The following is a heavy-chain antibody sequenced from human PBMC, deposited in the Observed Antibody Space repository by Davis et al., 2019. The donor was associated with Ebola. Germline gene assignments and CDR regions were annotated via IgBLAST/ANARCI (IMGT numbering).Heavy chain of an antibody. CDR1: GYTFTSYG. J-gene: IGHJ4*02. CDR2: ISAYNGNT. V-gene: IGHV1-18*04. CDR3: ARDSQLHFMAHPTY. D-gene: IGHD4-23*01. Sequence: AASVKVSCKASGYTFTSYGISWVRQAPGQGLEWMGWISAYNGNTNYAQKLQGRVTMTTDTSTSTAYMELRSLRSDDTAVYYCARDSQLHFMAHPTYWGQGTLVTVSS.